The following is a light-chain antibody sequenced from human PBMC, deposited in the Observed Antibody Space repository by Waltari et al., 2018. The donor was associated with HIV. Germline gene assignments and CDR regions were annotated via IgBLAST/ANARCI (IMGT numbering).Light chain of an antibody. V-gene: IGLV2-14*03. CDR1: NEDVGAYNY. CDR3: SSWTTSTTRV. Sequence: QSALTQPVSVSGSPGQSITISCTGTNEDVGAYNYVSWYQQHPGKAPKLIIYEVTNRPSGISARFSGSKSGNTASLTISGLQAEDEADYHCSSWTTSTTRVFGGGTKVTVL. J-gene: IGLJ3*02. CDR2: EVT.